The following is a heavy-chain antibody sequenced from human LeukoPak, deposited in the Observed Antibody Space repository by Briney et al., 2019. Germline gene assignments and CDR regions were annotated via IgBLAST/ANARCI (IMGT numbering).Heavy chain of an antibody. CDR1: GGSFSAYY. Sequence: SETLSLTCAVYGGSFSAYYWSWIRQTPGKGLEWIGEINHSGNTKYNPSLKGRVAMSVDTSKNQFSLYLRSVTAADTAVYYCARGSTVTMIVAYWGQGTRVTVSS. V-gene: IGHV4-34*01. D-gene: IGHD3-22*01. CDR2: INHSGNT. J-gene: IGHJ4*02. CDR3: ARGSTVTMIVAY.